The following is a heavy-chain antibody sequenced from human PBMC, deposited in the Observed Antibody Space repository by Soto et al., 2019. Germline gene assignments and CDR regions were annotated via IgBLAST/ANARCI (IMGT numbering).Heavy chain of an antibody. CDR3: ASPSADYSSSTPQGYYYGMDV. Sequence: SETLSLTCTVSGGSISSSSYYWGWIRQPPGKGLEWIGSIYYSGSTYYNPSLKSRVTISVDTSKNQFSLKLSSVTAADTAVYYCASPSADYSSSTPQGYYYGMDVWGQGTTVTVSS. CDR1: GGSISSSSYY. D-gene: IGHD6-6*01. V-gene: IGHV4-39*07. J-gene: IGHJ6*02. CDR2: IYYSGST.